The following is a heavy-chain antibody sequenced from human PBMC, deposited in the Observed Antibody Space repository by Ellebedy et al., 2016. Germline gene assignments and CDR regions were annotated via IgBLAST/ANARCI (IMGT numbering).Heavy chain of an antibody. CDR3: RQGHYADY. Sequence: GGSLRLSXAASGFSLSDYSMNWVRQAPGKGLEWVSSITSTGIHIFYADSVKGRFTISRDNAKNSLYLQMNSLRVEDTAVYYCRQGHYADYWGRGTLVTVSS. CDR2: ITSTGIHI. CDR1: GFSLSDYS. V-gene: IGHV3-21*04. J-gene: IGHJ4*02.